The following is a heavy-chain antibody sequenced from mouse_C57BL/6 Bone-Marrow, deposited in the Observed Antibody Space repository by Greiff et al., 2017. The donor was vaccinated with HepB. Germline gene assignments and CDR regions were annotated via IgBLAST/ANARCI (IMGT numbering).Heavy chain of an antibody. J-gene: IGHJ2*01. CDR2: IDPSDSDT. CDR3: ARGDDEANSDY. Sequence: QVHVKQPGAELVMPGASVKLSCKASGYTFTSYEMHWVKQRPGQGLEWIGEIDPSDSDTNYNQKFKGKATLTVDKSSSTAYMQLSSLTSEDSAVYYCARGDDEANSDYWGQGTTLPVSS. CDR1: GYTFTSYE. V-gene: IGHV1-69*01. D-gene: IGHD3-2*02.